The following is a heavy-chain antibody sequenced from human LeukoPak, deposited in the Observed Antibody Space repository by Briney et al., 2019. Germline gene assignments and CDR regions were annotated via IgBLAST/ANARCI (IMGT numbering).Heavy chain of an antibody. V-gene: IGHV1-18*01. CDR1: GYTFTSYG. CDR3: ARLLRYFDWSFDY. J-gene: IGHJ4*02. D-gene: IGHD3-9*01. Sequence: SVKVSCKASGYTFTSYGISWVRQAPGQGLEWMGWISVFNDNTNYAQKLQGRVTMTTDTSTSTAYMELRSLRSEDTAVYYCARLLRYFDWSFDYWGQGTLVTVSS. CDR2: ISVFNDNT.